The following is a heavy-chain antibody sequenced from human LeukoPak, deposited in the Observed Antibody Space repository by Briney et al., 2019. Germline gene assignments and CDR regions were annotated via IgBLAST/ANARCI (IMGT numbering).Heavy chain of an antibody. Sequence: SVKVSCKASGGTFSSYAISWVRQAPGQGLEWMGRIIPILGIANYAQKFQGRVTITADKSTSTAYMELSSLRSEDTAVYYCARGDPDYYGSGSPLFDPWGQGTLVTISS. D-gene: IGHD3-10*01. J-gene: IGHJ5*02. CDR2: IIPILGIA. V-gene: IGHV1-69*04. CDR1: GGTFSSYA. CDR3: ARGDPDYYGSGSPLFDP.